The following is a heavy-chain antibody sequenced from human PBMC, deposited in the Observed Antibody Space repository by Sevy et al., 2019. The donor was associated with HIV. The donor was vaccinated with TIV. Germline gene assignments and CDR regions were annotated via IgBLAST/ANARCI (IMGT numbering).Heavy chain of an antibody. V-gene: IGHV4-38-2*01. CDR2: IYHSGST. CDR1: GYSISSGYY. J-gene: IGHJ5*02. D-gene: IGHD4-4*01. Sequence: SETLSLTCAVSGYSISSGYYWGWIRQPPGKGLEWIGSIYHSGSTYYNPSLKSRVTISVDTSKNQFSLKLSSVTAADTAVYYCVRVGYSNYGLYNWFDPWGQGTLVTVSS. CDR3: VRVGYSNYGLYNWFDP.